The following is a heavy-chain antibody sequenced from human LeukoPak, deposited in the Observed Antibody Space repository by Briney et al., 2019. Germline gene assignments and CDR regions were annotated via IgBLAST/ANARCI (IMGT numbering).Heavy chain of an antibody. Sequence: GESPKISCKGSGYTFSNYWIGWVRQMPGKGLEWMGIIYPGDSDTRYSPSFQGQVTISADKSISTAYLQWSSLKASDTAMYYCARLAVAGIGYFDYWGQGTLVTVSS. J-gene: IGHJ4*02. CDR2: IYPGDSDT. D-gene: IGHD6-19*01. CDR3: ARLAVAGIGYFDY. V-gene: IGHV5-51*01. CDR1: GYTFSNYW.